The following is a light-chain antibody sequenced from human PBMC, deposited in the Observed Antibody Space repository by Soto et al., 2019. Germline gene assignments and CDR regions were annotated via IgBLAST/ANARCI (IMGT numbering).Light chain of an antibody. Sequence: DIQWTQSRPTLSASXGAILIITCRASQGIRNYLAWYQQKPGRAPKLLMYIASTLHTGVPSRFSGSESGTEFTLTITSLQPEDFASYYCQQVNSYPITLGQGTRLEI. CDR1: QGIRNY. V-gene: IGKV1-9*01. J-gene: IGKJ5*01. CDR3: QQVNSYPIT. CDR2: IAS.